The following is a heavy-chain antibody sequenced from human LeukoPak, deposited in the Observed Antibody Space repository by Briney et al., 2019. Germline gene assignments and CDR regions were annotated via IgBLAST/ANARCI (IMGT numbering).Heavy chain of an antibody. Sequence: ASVKVSCKTSGYPFTGYGITWVRQAPGQGLQWMGWISTFNGNTYYAQNVQGRVTMTRDTSINTAYMELSRLKSDDTAVYYCALFPTTVTKTGDYWGQGSLVTVSS. V-gene: IGHV1-18*01. D-gene: IGHD4-17*01. J-gene: IGHJ4*02. CDR3: ALFPTTVTKTGDY. CDR1: GYPFTGYG. CDR2: ISTFNGNT.